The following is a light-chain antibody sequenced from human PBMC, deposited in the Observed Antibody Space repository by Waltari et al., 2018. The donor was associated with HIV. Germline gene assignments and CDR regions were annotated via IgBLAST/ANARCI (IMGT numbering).Light chain of an antibody. CDR1: AFPRQL. J-gene: IGLJ2*01. CDR3: HSTDDTGTAV. CDR2: RDS. Sequence: DLAQPPSLSVSQGPTARLPCSGVAFPRQLTHWYQQRPGQAPLLVIYRDSQRPSVIPERFSGSISGTVVTLTISGVQAEDEADYYCHSTDDTGTAVFGGGTKLTVL. V-gene: IGLV3-25*03.